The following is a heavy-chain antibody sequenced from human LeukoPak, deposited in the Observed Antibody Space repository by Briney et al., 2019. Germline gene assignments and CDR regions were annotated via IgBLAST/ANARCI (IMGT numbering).Heavy chain of an antibody. D-gene: IGHD2-15*01. CDR2: INWNGGST. Sequence: PGGSLRLSCAASGFTFDDYGMSWVRQAPGKGLEWVSGINWNGGSTGYADPVKGRFTISRDNAKNSLYLQMNSLRAEDTALYYCARDDCSGGSCYWPEEAFDIWGQGTMVTVSS. J-gene: IGHJ3*02. CDR1: GFTFDDYG. V-gene: IGHV3-20*04. CDR3: ARDDCSGGSCYWPEEAFDI.